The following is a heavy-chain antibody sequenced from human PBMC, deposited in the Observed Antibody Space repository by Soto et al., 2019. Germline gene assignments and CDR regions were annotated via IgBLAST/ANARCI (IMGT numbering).Heavy chain of an antibody. CDR1: GGSFSGYY. CDR3: AMQGLYGDVDY. D-gene: IGHD4-17*01. CDR2: INHSGGT. Sequence: SETLSLTCAVYGGSFSGYYWSWIRQPPGKGLEWIGEINHSGGTNYNPSLKSRVTISVDTSKNQFSLKLSSVTAADTAVYYCAMQGLYGDVDYWGQGTLVTVSS. V-gene: IGHV4-34*01. J-gene: IGHJ4*02.